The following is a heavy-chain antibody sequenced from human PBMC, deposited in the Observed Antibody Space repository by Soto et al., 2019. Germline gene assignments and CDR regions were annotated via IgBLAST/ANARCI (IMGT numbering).Heavy chain of an antibody. Sequence: QVQLVQSGAEVKKPGSSVKVSCKASGGTFSSYAISWVRQAPGQGLEWMGGIIPIFGTANYAQKFQGRVTITADESTSTAYMERSSLRSEDTAVYYWASRRYSSSSHWYFDLWGRGTLVTVSS. J-gene: IGHJ2*01. CDR1: GGTFSSYA. CDR3: ASRRYSSSSHWYFDL. D-gene: IGHD6-6*01. V-gene: IGHV1-69*01. CDR2: IIPIFGTA.